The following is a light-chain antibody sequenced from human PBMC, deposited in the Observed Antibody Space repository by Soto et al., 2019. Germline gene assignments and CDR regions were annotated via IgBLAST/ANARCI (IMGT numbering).Light chain of an antibody. V-gene: IGKV1-5*01. CDR2: AAS. Sequence: DIQMTQTPSSLCASVGDRVTITCRASHSISSCLNWYQQKPGKAPKLLIYAASTLQSGVPSRFSGSESGTEFILTISGLQPDDFATYYCQQYHGYSLTFGQGTKVDI. CDR1: HSISSC. J-gene: IGKJ1*01. CDR3: QQYHGYSLT.